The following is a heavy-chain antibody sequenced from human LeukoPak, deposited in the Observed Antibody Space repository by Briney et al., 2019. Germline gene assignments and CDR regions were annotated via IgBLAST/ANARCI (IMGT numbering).Heavy chain of an antibody. CDR2: IWYDGSNK. CDR3: ARGLPYYYDSSGPGDY. Sequence: GGSLRLSCAASGFTFSSYGMHWVRQAPGKGLEWVAVIWYDGSNKYYADSVKGRFTISRDNSKNTLYLQMNSLRAEDTAVYYCARGLPYYYDSSGPGDYWGQGTLVTVSS. V-gene: IGHV3-33*01. J-gene: IGHJ4*02. D-gene: IGHD3-22*01. CDR1: GFTFSSYG.